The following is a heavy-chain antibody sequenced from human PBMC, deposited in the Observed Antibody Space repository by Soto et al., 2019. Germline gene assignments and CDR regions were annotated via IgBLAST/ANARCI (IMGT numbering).Heavy chain of an antibody. J-gene: IGHJ6*02. D-gene: IGHD5-18*01. CDR1: GDTFSSYA. CDR2: IIPTFGRT. Sequence: SVKVSCKASGDTFSSYAISWVRQAPGKGLERMGKIIPTFGRTNYAQKFQGRLTISADDSTSTAYMELSSLRSEDTAVYYCARVKDTAMADGYYYYGMDVWGQGTTVTV. V-gene: IGHV1-69*13. CDR3: ARVKDTAMADGYYYYGMDV.